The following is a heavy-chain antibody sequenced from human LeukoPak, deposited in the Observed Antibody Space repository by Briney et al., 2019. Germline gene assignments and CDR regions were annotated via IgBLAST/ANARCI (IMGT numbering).Heavy chain of an antibody. J-gene: IGHJ5*02. CDR3: ARTIAAAGSLVWFDP. V-gene: IGHV1-46*01. CDR1: GYTFTSYY. Sequence: ASVKVPCKASGYTFTSYYMHWVRQAPGQGLEWMGIINPSGGSTSYAQKFQGRVTMTRDTSTSTVYMELSSLRSEDTAVYYCARTIAAAGSLVWFDPWGQGTLVTVSS. D-gene: IGHD6-13*01. CDR2: INPSGGST.